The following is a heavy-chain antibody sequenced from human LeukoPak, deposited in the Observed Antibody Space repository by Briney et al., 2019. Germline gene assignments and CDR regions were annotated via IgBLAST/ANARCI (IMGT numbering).Heavy chain of an antibody. CDR3: AREGSLDYGDYSYYFDY. V-gene: IGHV3-30*01. Sequence: GGSLRLSCAASGFTFNSYAMHLVPQAPGKGLGGVAGISYDGSNKYYADSVKARFTISRDNSKTTLYLQMNSLRAEDTAVYYCAREGSLDYGDYSYYFDYWGQGTLVTVSS. D-gene: IGHD4-17*01. CDR2: ISYDGSNK. J-gene: IGHJ4*02. CDR1: GFTFNSYA.